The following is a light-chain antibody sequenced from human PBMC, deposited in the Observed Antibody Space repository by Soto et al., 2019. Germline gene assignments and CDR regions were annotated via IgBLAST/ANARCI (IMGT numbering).Light chain of an antibody. CDR1: QGISKW. CDR3: QQYNSYDMWS. J-gene: IGKJ1*01. Sequence: DIQMTQSTSTLSASVGDRVTITCRASQGISKWLAWYQQKPGKAPKLLIYGASSLENGVPSRFSGSGSGTEFTLTISSLQPDDFATYFCQQYNSYDMWSFGQGTKVHLK. V-gene: IGKV1-5*01. CDR2: GAS.